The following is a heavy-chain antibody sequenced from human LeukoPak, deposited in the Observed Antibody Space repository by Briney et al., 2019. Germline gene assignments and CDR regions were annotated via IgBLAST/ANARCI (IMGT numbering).Heavy chain of an antibody. CDR2: IYFTGST. CDR3: ARRRLRLEFDY. CDR1: GGSISSNSYY. J-gene: IGHJ4*02. V-gene: IGHV4-39*01. Sequence: SETLSLTCTVSGGSISSNSYYWGWIRQPLGKGLEWIGNIYFTGSTYYNPSLKSRVTISVDTSKNQFSLKLSSVTAADTAVYYCARRRLRLEFDYWGQGTLVTVSS.